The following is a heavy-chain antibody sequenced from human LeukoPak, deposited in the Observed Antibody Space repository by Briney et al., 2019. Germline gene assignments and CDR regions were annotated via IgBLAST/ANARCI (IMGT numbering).Heavy chain of an antibody. J-gene: IGHJ6*02. CDR1: GFTFSHSP. D-gene: IGHD6-13*01. V-gene: IGHV3-30-3*02. CDR2: ISYDGNKK. CDR3: ANDAAQQQLSNLFYGMDV. Sequence: GGSLRLSCAASGFTFSHSPMHWVLQAPGRGLEWVAFISYDGNKKYYADSVKGRFTISRDNSKNTLFLQMNSLRVEDTAVYFCANDAAQQQLSNLFYGMDVWGQGTTVTVSS.